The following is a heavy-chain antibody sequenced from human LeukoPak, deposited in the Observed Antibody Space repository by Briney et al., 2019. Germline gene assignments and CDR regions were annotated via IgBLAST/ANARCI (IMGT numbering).Heavy chain of an antibody. CDR2: IGGHGGST. CDR1: GFTFDAYA. Sequence: PGGSLRLSCAASGFTFDAYAMYWVRQAPGTGLECVSLIGGHGGSTYYADSVKGRFTISRDNSKNSLYLQMNSLRTEDTALYYCAKEHSASGSVDYWGQGTLVTVSS. V-gene: IGHV3-43*02. J-gene: IGHJ4*02. CDR3: AKEHSASGSVDY. D-gene: IGHD1-26*01.